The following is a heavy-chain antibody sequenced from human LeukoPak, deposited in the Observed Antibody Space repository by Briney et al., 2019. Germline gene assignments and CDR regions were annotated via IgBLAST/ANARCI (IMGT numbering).Heavy chain of an antibody. D-gene: IGHD5-24*01. Sequence: PGGSLRLSCAASGLTFSSYSMNWVRQAPGKGLEWVSSISSSSSYIYYADSVKGRFTISRDNAKNSLYLQMNSLRAEDTAVYYCARDRVNRWGMATIRDAFDIWGQGTMVTVSS. CDR1: GLTFSSYS. V-gene: IGHV3-21*01. CDR2: ISSSSSYI. CDR3: ARDRVNRWGMATIRDAFDI. J-gene: IGHJ3*02.